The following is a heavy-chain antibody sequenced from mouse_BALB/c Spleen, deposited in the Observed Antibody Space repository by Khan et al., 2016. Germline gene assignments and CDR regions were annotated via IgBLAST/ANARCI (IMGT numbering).Heavy chain of an antibody. CDR1: GYTFTSYW. Sequence: DLVKPGASVKLSCKASGYTFTSYWINWIKQRPGQGLAWIGRIAPGSGSTYYNEMFKGKATLTVDTSSSTAYIQLSSLSSEDSAVYFCAREDWDEGDYFDYWGQGTTLTVSS. CDR2: IAPGSGST. V-gene: IGHV1S41*01. CDR3: AREDWDEGDYFDY. J-gene: IGHJ2*01. D-gene: IGHD4-1*01.